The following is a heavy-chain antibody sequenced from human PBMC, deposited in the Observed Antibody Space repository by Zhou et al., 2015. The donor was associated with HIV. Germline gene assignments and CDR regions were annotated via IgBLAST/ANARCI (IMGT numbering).Heavy chain of an antibody. V-gene: IGHV1-69*06. CDR3: ARRSDISDYFDY. D-gene: IGHD3-3*02. CDR2: IIPMFGTA. Sequence: QVQLVQSGAEVKKPGSSVKVSCKASGGTFSSYAISWVRQAPGQGLEWMGGIIPMFGTADYAQKFQGRVTITADRSTNTAYMELRSLTSEDTAEYYCARRSDISDYFDYWGQGTLVTVSS. CDR1: GGTFSSYA. J-gene: IGHJ4*02.